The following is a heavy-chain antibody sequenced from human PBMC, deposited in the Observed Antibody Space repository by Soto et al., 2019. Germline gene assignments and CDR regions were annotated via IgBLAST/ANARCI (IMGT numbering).Heavy chain of an antibody. CDR1: GGSISSGGYY. Sequence: QVQLQESGPGLVKPSQTLSLTCTVSGGSISSGGYYWSWIRQHPGKGLEWIGYIYYSGSTYYNPSLKSGVTIAVDTSKNQFALKLGSVTAADTAVYYCAGLNYYDSSGYFDYWGQGTLVTVSS. CDR2: IYYSGST. D-gene: IGHD3-22*01. CDR3: AGLNYYDSSGYFDY. V-gene: IGHV4-31*03. J-gene: IGHJ4*02.